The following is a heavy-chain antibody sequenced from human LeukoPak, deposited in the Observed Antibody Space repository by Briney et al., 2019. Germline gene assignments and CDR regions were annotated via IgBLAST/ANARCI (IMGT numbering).Heavy chain of an antibody. Sequence: SETLSLTCTVSGGSISSYYWSWIRQPPGKGLEWIGFIYYSGSTSYNPSLKSRVTILVDTSKNQFSLKLSSVTAADTAVYYCARHERDASLDHALDIWGQGTMVTVSS. CDR1: GGSISSYY. CDR3: ARHERDASLDHALDI. CDR2: IYYSGST. J-gene: IGHJ3*02. D-gene: IGHD5-24*01. V-gene: IGHV4-59*08.